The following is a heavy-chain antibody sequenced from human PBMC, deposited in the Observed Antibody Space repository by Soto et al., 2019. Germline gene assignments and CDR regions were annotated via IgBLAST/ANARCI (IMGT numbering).Heavy chain of an antibody. J-gene: IGHJ5*01. CDR2: ISGSGGPT. CDR3: AKDPGEVAGVGWFDS. Sequence: EVQLLESGGGLVQPGGSLRLSWVASGFTFRSYAMSWVHQAQGKGLGWVSVISGSGGPTYYADSVKGRFTFSRDNSKNTRYLQMNSLIVEDTGVYYCAKDPGEVAGVGWFDSWVQGTLVTVSS. V-gene: IGHV3-23*01. D-gene: IGHD6-19*01. CDR1: GFTFRSYA.